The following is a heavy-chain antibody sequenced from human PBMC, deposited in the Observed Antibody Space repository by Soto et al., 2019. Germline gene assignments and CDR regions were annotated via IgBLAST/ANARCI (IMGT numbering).Heavy chain of an antibody. CDR3: AKGGDGYCSTTSCLFHFDY. J-gene: IGHJ4*02. D-gene: IGHD2-2*01. V-gene: IGHV3-23*01. CDR1: GFTFSTYA. Sequence: EVQLLESWGGLVQTGGSLRLSCAASGFTFSTYAMSWVRQAPGKGLEWVSTISGSADATFYADSVKGRFAIFRDNSRTMFYLQMNSLRAEDTAVYYCAKGGDGYCSTTSCLFHFDYWGPGTPATVSS. CDR2: ISGSADAT.